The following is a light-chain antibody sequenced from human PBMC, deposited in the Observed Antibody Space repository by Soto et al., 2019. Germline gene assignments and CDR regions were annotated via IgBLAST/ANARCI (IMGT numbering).Light chain of an antibody. J-gene: IGKJ3*01. CDR1: QGISSY. V-gene: IGKV1-8*01. CDR2: AAS. CDR3: QQYYSYPGIT. Sequence: AIRMTQSPSSLYASTGDRVTITCRASQGISSYLAWYQQKPGKAPKLLIYAASTLQSGVPSRFSGSGSGTDFTLTISCLQSEDFATYYCQQYYSYPGITFGPGTKVDIK.